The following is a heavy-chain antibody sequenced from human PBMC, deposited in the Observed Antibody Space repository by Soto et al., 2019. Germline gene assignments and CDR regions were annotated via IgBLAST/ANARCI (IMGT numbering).Heavy chain of an antibody. CDR3: ARSMENRNEYFQH. D-gene: IGHD2-8*01. CDR1: GGSISSGDYY. V-gene: IGHV4-30-4*02. CDR2: IYYSGST. J-gene: IGHJ1*01. Sequence: KPSETLSLTCTVSGGSISSGDYYWSWIRQPPGKGLEWIGYIYYSGSTYYNPSLKSRVTISVDTSKNQFSLKLSSVTAADTAVYYCARSMENRNEYFQHWGQGTLVTVSS.